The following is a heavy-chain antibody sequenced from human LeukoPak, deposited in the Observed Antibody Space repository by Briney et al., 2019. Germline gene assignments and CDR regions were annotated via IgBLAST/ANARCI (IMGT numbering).Heavy chain of an antibody. J-gene: IGHJ4*02. D-gene: IGHD3-9*01. Sequence: PSETLSLTCTISGGSITGSSYYWGWIRQSPGKGLEWIGNIYYSGSTYYNSSLKSRVTISIDTSTNHFSLRLTSVTASDTAVYFCTRGSYDVLTGRSTLGEYWGQGTLVAVSS. CDR3: TRGSYDVLTGRSTLGEY. CDR1: GGSITGSSYY. V-gene: IGHV4-39*02. CDR2: IYYSGST.